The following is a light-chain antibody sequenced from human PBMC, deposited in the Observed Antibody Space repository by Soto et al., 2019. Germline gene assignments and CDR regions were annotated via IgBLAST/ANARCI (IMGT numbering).Light chain of an antibody. Sequence: QAVVTQPPPVAGAPGQAITISFTGNSSDVGSYIFVSWFQQHPGKAPKLMIYEGSKRPSGVSNRFSGSKSGNTASLTISGLQAEDEADYYCCSYAGSSTSVFGTGTKVTVL. V-gene: IGLV2-23*01. J-gene: IGLJ1*01. CDR1: SSDVGSYIF. CDR2: EGS. CDR3: CSYAGSSTSV.